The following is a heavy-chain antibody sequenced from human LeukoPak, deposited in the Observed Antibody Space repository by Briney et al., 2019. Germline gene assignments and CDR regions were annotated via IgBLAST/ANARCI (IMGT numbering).Heavy chain of an antibody. V-gene: IGHV3-21*01. CDR2: ISSTSAYI. CDR3: ARGGGWDAYYYYGMDV. J-gene: IGHJ6*02. Sequence: GGSLRLSCAASGFTFSSYSMNWVRQAPGKGLEWVSSISSTSAYIYYADSVKGRLAISRDNAKNSLYLQMNSLRAEDTAVYYCARGGGWDAYYYYGMDVWGQGTTVTVSS. CDR1: GFTFSSYS. D-gene: IGHD6-19*01.